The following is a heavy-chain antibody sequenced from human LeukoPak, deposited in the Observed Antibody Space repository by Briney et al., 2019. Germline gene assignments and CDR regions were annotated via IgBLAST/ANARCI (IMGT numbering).Heavy chain of an antibody. CDR1: GFTFSSYA. Sequence: GGSLRLSCSASGFTFSSYAMRWVRQAPGKGLEWVSAISGSGGSTYYADSVKGRFTISRDNSKNTLYLQMNSVRAEDNAVYYCAKDRQLLVGATVFILDAFDIWGQGTMVTVSS. D-gene: IGHD1-26*01. CDR2: ISGSGGST. J-gene: IGHJ3*02. V-gene: IGHV3-23*01. CDR3: AKDRQLLVGATVFILDAFDI.